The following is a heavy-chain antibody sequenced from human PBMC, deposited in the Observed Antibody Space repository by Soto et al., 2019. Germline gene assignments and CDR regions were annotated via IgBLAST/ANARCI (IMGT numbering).Heavy chain of an antibody. Sequence: GGSLRLSCAASGFTFSSYSMNWVRQAPGKGLEWVSSISSSSSYIYYADSVKGRFTISRDNAKNSLYLQMNSLRAEDTAVYYCARPRMYSGSYYFFDPWGQGTLVTVSS. J-gene: IGHJ5*02. D-gene: IGHD1-26*01. V-gene: IGHV3-21*01. CDR2: ISSSSSYI. CDR3: ARPRMYSGSYYFFDP. CDR1: GFTFSSYS.